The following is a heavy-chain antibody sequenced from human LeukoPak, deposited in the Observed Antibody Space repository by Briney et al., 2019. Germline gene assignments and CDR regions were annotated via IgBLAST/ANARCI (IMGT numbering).Heavy chain of an antibody. CDR3: AEDATGSSSWANY. D-gene: IGHD6-13*01. CDR2: IWYDGSNK. V-gene: IGHV3-33*08. CDR1: GFTFSSFG. Sequence: GRSLRLSCAASGFTFSSFGMHWVRQAPGKGLEWVAVIWYDGSNKYYADSVKGRFTISRDNSKNTLSLQMNSLRAEDTAVYYCAEDATGSSSWANYWGQGALVTVSS. J-gene: IGHJ4*02.